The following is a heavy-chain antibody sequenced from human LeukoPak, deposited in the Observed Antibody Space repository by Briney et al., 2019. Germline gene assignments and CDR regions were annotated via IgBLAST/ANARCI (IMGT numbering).Heavy chain of an antibody. CDR1: GGSFSGYY. D-gene: IGHD5-18*01. CDR3: AREDTATGYFDY. Sequence: SETLSLTCAVYGGSFSGYYWSWIRQPPGKGLEWIGEINHSGSTNYNPSLKSRVTISVDTSKNQFSLKLSSVTAADTAVYYCAREDTATGYFDYWGQGTLVTVSS. V-gene: IGHV4-34*01. CDR2: INHSGST. J-gene: IGHJ4*02.